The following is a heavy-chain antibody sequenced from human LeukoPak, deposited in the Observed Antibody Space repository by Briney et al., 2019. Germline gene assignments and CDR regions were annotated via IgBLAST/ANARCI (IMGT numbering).Heavy chain of an antibody. CDR3: ASSRRDTHCTNGVCWVNSSSYYFDY. V-gene: IGHV4-39*07. D-gene: IGHD2-8*01. J-gene: IGHJ4*02. Sequence: PSETLSLTCTVSGGSISSSSYYWGWIRQPPGKGLEWIGSIYYSGSTYYNPSLKSRVTISVDTSKNQFSLKLSSVTAADTAVYYCASSRRDTHCTNGVCWVNSSSYYFDYWGQGTLVTVSS. CDR2: IYYSGST. CDR1: GGSISSSSYY.